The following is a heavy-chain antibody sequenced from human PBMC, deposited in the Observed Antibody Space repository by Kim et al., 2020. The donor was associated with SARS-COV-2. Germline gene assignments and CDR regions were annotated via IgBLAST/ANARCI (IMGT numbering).Heavy chain of an antibody. CDR1: GYTFTTYA. CDR3: ARVKREQTEPYYYYMDV. CDR2: INTNTGNP. V-gene: IGHV7-4-1*02. J-gene: IGHJ6*03. Sequence: ASVKVSCKASGYTFTTYAINWVRQAPGQGLECMGWINTNTGNPTYAQGFTGRFVFSLDTSVSTAYLQISSLKAEDTAVYYCARVKREQTEPYYYYMDVWG. D-gene: IGHD1-26*01.